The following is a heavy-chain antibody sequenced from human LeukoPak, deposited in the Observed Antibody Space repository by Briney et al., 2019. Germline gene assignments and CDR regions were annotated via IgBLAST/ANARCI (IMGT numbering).Heavy chain of an antibody. V-gene: IGHV4-34*01. D-gene: IGHD3-9*01. J-gene: IGHJ6*03. CDR3: ARLGADTILRYFDWSLPFKGGRNYYYYMDV. Sequence: PSETLSLTCAVYGGSFSGYYWSWIRQPPGKGLEWIGEINHSGSTNYNPSLKSRVTISVDTSKNQFSLKLSSVTAADTAVYYCARLGADTILRYFDWSLPFKGGRNYYYYMDVWGKGTTVTISS. CDR2: INHSGST. CDR1: GGSFSGYY.